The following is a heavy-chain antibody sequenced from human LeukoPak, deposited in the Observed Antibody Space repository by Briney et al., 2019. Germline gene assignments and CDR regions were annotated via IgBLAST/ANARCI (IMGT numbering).Heavy chain of an antibody. CDR2: INPNSGGT. CDR3: AVDYDVSYYYMDV. J-gene: IGHJ6*03. V-gene: IGHV1-2*02. Sequence: ASVKVSCKASGYTFTGYYMHWVRQAPGQGLEWMGWINPNSGGTNYAQKFQGRVTMTRDTSISTAYMELSRLRSDDTAVYYCAVDYDVSYYYMDVWGKGTTVTISS. CDR1: GYTFTGYY. D-gene: IGHD3-10*02.